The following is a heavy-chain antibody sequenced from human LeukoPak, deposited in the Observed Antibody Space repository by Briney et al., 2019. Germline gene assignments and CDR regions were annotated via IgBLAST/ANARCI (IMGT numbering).Heavy chain of an antibody. CDR1: GFTFSSYG. Sequence: GRSLRLSCAASGFTFSSYGMHWVRQAPGKGLEWVAVISYDGSNKYYADSVKGRFTISRDNSKNTLYLQMNSLRAEDTAVYYCAKGSTYYDSSGYYYWGQGTLVTVSS. J-gene: IGHJ4*02. CDR3: AKGSTYYDSSGYYY. D-gene: IGHD3-22*01. V-gene: IGHV3-30*18. CDR2: ISYDGSNK.